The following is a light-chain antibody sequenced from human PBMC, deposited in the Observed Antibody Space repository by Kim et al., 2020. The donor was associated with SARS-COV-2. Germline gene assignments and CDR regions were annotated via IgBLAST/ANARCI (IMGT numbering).Light chain of an antibody. CDR3: TSRDSSGNRV. V-gene: IGLV3-19*01. CDR1: SRRSYY. Sequence: VALGQTVRITCKGDSRRSYYASWYQKKPGQAPVLVIYGKNNRPSGITDRFSGSSSGNTASLTTTGAQAEDEADYYCTSRDSSGNRVFGGGTQLTVL. CDR2: GKN. J-gene: IGLJ2*01.